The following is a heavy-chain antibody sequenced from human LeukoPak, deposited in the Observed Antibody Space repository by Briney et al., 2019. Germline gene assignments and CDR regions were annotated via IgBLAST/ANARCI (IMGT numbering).Heavy chain of an antibody. Sequence: GGSLRLSCAASGFTFSSYGMHWVRQAPGKGLEWVAFIRYDGSNKYYADSVKGRFTISRDNSKNTLYLQMNSLRAEDTAVYYCGKLWSDGEYCSGGGCYYAFDIWGQGTMVTVSS. D-gene: IGHD2-15*01. V-gene: IGHV3-30*02. J-gene: IGHJ3*02. CDR1: GFTFSSYG. CDR3: GKLWSDGEYCSGGGCYYAFDI. CDR2: IRYDGSNK.